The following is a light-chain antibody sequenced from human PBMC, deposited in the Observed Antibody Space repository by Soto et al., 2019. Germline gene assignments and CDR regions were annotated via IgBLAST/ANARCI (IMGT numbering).Light chain of an antibody. CDR2: AAS. CDR1: QGISSY. J-gene: IGKJ1*01. Sequence: IQLTQSPSSLSASVGDRVTITCRASQGISSYLAWYQQKPGKAPKLLIYAASTLQSGVPSRFSGSGSGTDFTLTISSLQPEDVATYYCQKYNSAPPGTFGQGTKVDIK. V-gene: IGKV1-9*01. CDR3: QKYNSAPPGT.